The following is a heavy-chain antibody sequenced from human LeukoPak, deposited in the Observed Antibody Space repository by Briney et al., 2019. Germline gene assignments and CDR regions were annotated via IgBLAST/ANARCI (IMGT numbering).Heavy chain of an antibody. V-gene: IGHV3-30*02. CDR1: GFTFSSYG. D-gene: IGHD4-17*01. CDR2: IRHDGSNK. J-gene: IGHJ4*02. Sequence: GGSLRLSCAASGFTFSSYGMHWVRQAPGKGLEWVAFIRHDGSNKYYAGSVKGRFTISRDNSKNTLYLQMNSLRAEDTAVYRCAKVGSVTTDYWGQGTLVTVSS. CDR3: AKVGSVTTDY.